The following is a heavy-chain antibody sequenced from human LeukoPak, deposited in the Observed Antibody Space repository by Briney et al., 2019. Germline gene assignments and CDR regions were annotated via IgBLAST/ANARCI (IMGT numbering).Heavy chain of an antibody. CDR2: SCDSDGST. CDR3: ATRYAY. D-gene: IGHD3-16*01. Sequence: GGSLRLSCAASGFTFSGSGMSWVRQAPGKGLEWISSSCDSDGSTYYADSLKGRFTISRDNSKNTLYLQMGSLRGEDTAVYYCATRYAYWGQGTLVTVSS. V-gene: IGHV3-23*01. J-gene: IGHJ4*02. CDR1: GFTFSGSG.